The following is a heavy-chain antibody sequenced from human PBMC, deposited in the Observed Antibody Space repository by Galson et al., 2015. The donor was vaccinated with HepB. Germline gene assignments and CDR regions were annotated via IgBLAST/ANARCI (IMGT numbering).Heavy chain of an antibody. D-gene: IGHD2-2*01. J-gene: IGHJ3*01. CDR2: ISSSSSTI. CDR1: GFTFSSYS. V-gene: IGHV3-48*01. Sequence: SLRLSCAASGFTFSSYSMNWVRQAPGKGLEWVSYISSSSSTIYYADSVKGRFTISRDNAKNSLYLQMNSLRAEDTAVYYCAGYCSSTSCYVMPVWGQGTMVTVSS. CDR3: AGYCSSTSCYVMPV.